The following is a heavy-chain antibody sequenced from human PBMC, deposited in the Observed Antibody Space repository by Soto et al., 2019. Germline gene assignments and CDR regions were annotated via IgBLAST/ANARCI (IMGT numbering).Heavy chain of an antibody. CDR2: IYYSGST. V-gene: IGHV4-59*01. CDR1: GGSISTYY. J-gene: IGHJ6*02. Sequence: SETLCLTCTVSGGSISTYYWSWIRQPPGKGLEWIGYIYYSGSTSYNPSLKSRVTISVDTSKNQFSLKLRSVTAADTAVYYCAREPSGRWAQGYGMGGWAQGTT. CDR3: AREPSGRWAQGYGMGG. D-gene: IGHD6-19*01.